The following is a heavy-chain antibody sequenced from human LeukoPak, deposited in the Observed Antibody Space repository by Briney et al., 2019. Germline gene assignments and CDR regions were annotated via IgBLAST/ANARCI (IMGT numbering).Heavy chain of an antibody. CDR2: LNPNSGGT. D-gene: IGHD3-22*01. J-gene: IGHJ4*02. CDR1: GYTFTGYY. Sequence: GASVKVSCKASGYTFTGYYMHWVRQAPGQGLEWMGWLNPNSGGTNYAQKFQGRVTMTRDTSISTAYMELSRLRSDNTAVYYCARGGRTYYYDSSGYPFDYWGQGTLVTVSS. CDR3: ARGGRTYYYDSSGYPFDY. V-gene: IGHV1-2*02.